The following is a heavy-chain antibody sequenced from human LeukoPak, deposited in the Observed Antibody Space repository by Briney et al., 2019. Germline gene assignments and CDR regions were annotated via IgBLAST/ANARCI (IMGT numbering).Heavy chain of an antibody. D-gene: IGHD3-22*01. CDR3: ARAYYYDSSPLISR. J-gene: IGHJ4*02. Sequence: GASVKVSCKASGYNFTTYDINWVRQAPGQGLEWMGWISAYNGHTISAQKLQGRVTMTTDRSTSTAYMDLRSLRSDDTAVYYCARAYYYDSSPLISRWGQGTLVTVSS. CDR2: ISAYNGHT. CDR1: GYNFTTYD. V-gene: IGHV1-18*01.